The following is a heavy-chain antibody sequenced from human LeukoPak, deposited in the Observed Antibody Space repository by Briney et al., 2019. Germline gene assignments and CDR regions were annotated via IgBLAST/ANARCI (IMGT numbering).Heavy chain of an antibody. Sequence: PGRSLRLSCTASGFTFGAYAMTWVRQAPGKGLEWVSFIRSRTYGGTTEYAASVKGRFTISRDDSKSIAYLQMNSLKTEDTAVYYCARDQYAGYDPYYFDYWGQGTLVTVSS. CDR3: ARDQYAGYDPYYFDY. J-gene: IGHJ4*02. CDR2: IRSRTYGGTT. D-gene: IGHD2-2*01. V-gene: IGHV3-49*04. CDR1: GFTFGAYA.